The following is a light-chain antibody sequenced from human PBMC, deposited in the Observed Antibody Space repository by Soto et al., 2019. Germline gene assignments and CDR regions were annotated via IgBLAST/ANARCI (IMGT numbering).Light chain of an antibody. J-gene: IGKJ5*01. CDR3: QQYYSYPLG. CDR2: AAS. V-gene: IGKV1-9*01. Sequence: IQLTQSPSSLSASVGDRVTITCRASQGISSYLAWYQQKPGKAPKLLIYAASTLQSGVPSRFSGSGSGTDFTLTISCLQSEDFATYYCQQYYSYPLGFGQGTRLEIK. CDR1: QGISSY.